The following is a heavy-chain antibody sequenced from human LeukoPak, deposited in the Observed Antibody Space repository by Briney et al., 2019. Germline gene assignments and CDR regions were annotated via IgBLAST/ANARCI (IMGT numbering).Heavy chain of an antibody. CDR2: ISGGGGST. V-gene: IGHV3-23*01. CDR3: AKHYGSTSDDY. J-gene: IGHJ4*02. CDR1: GFTFSSYA. Sequence: GGSLRLSCAASGFTFSSYAMIWVRQAPGKGLEWVSVISGGGGSTYYADSVKGRFTISRDNSKNTLYLQMNSLRVEDTAIYYCAKHYGSTSDDYWGQGTLVAVSS. D-gene: IGHD3-10*01.